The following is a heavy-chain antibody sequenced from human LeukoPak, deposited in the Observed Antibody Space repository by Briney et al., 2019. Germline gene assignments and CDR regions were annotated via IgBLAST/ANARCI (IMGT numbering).Heavy chain of an antibody. CDR3: ARGVISTPSYFDY. D-gene: IGHD2-2*01. V-gene: IGHV3-53*01. J-gene: IGHJ4*02. Sequence: GGSLRLSCAASGFTVSSSFIYWVRRAPGKGLEWVSFIHRDDKTYYADSVKGRFTMSRDSSKNTLYLQMNSLGADDTAVYYCARGVISTPSYFDYWGQGILVTVSS. CDR1: GFTVSSSF. CDR2: IHRDDKT.